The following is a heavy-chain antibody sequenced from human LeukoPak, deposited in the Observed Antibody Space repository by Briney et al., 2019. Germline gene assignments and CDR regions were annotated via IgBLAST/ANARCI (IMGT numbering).Heavy chain of an antibody. CDR3: ARGTTPYYYVSSGYPY. V-gene: IGHV3-53*01. D-gene: IGHD3-22*01. J-gene: IGHJ4*02. CDR1: GFTVSSNY. Sequence: GGSLRLSCAASGFTVSSNYMSWVRQAPGKGLEWVSVIYSGDNTYYADSVKGRFTISRDNSKNTLYLHMNRLRAEDSAVYYCARGTTPYYYVSSGYPYWGQGTLVTVSS. CDR2: IYSGDNT.